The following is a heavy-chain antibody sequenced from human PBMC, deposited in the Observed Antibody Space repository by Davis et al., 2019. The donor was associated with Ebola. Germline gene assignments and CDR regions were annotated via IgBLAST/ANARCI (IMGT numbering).Heavy chain of an antibody. CDR2: ISAYNGNT. CDR3: ARVYDFWSGYYGDDAFDI. J-gene: IGHJ3*02. V-gene: IGHV1-18*01. Sequence: AASVKVSCKASGYTFTSYGFSWVRQAPGQGLEWMGWISAYNGNTNYAQKLQGRVTMTTDTSTSTAYMELRSLRSDDTAVYYCARVYDFWSGYYGDDAFDIWGQGTMVTVSS. CDR1: GYTFTSYG. D-gene: IGHD3-3*01.